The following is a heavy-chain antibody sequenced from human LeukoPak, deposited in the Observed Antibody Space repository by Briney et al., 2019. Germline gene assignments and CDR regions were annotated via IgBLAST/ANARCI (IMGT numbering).Heavy chain of an antibody. V-gene: IGHV3-7*01. D-gene: IGHD3-3*01. CDR1: GFTISSNW. CDR2: IKQDGGEK. Sequence: GGSLRLSCTASGFTISSNWMSWVRQAPGRGLEWVANIKQDGGEKYYVDSVKGRFTISKDNAKNSLYLQMNSLRAEDTAIYYCARGDFGVVTHFDYWGQGTLVTVSS. J-gene: IGHJ4*02. CDR3: ARGDFGVVTHFDY.